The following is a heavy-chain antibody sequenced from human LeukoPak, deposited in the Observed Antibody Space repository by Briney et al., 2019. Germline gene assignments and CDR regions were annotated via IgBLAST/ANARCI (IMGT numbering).Heavy chain of an antibody. D-gene: IGHD3-22*01. J-gene: IGHJ4*02. CDR2: IKQDGSEK. CDR3: ARGQTYYYDSSGYQ. V-gene: IGHV3-7*01. Sequence: GGSLRLSCAASGFTFSSYWMSWVRQAPGKGLEWVANIKQDGSEKYYVDSVKGRFTISRDNAKNSLYLQMNSLRAEDTAVYYCARGQTYYYDSSGYQWGQGTLVTVSS. CDR1: GFTFSSYW.